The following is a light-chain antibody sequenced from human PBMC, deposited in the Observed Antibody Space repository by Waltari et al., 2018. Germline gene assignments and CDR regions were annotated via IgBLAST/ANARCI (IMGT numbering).Light chain of an antibody. CDR2: DGS. CDR1: NSDIGDYNF. V-gene: IGLV2-14*03. Sequence: QSALTQPASVSGSPGQSITISCTGTNSDIGDYNFVSCYQQHPGKAPKLIIYDGSNRPSGGSTRCSGSKSGNTASLTISGLRAEDEADYYCGTSTTTRNHVFGTGTKVTVL. CDR3: GTSTTTRNHV. J-gene: IGLJ1*01.